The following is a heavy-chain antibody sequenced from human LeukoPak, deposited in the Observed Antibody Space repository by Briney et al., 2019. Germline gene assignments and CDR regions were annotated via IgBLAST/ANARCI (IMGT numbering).Heavy chain of an antibody. CDR1: GFTFSSYA. D-gene: IGHD5-12*01. CDR3: AKAVGYSGYQSFDY. J-gene: IGHJ4*02. V-gene: IGHV3-23*01. Sequence: QPGGSLRLSCAASGFTFSSYAMSWVRQAPGKGLEWVSGISDSGGTPYYADSVKGRFTISRDNSKNTLYLQMNSLRAEDTAAYYCAKAVGYSGYQSFDYWGQGTLVTVSS. CDR2: ISDSGGTP.